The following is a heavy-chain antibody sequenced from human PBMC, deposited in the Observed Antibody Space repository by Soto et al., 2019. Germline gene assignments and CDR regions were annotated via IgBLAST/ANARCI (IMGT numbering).Heavy chain of an antibody. V-gene: IGHV3-74*01. Sequence: PGGSLRLSCAVSGFTISTHWMHWVRQGPGEGLVWVSRVDASGTGTSYAESVRGRFTTSRDTAKNTVYLQMDNLRPEDTAVYYCGTVFEYWGQGTPVTVSS. D-gene: IGHD4-4*01. CDR3: GTVFEY. J-gene: IGHJ4*02. CDR2: VDASGTGT. CDR1: GFTISTHW.